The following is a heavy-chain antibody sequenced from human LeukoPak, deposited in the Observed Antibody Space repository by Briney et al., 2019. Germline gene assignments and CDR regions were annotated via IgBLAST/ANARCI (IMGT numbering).Heavy chain of an antibody. Sequence: GGSLRLPCAASGFTFSSYEMNWVRQAPGKGLEWVSYISSSGSTIYYADSVKGRFTISRDNAKNSLYLQMNSLRAEDTAVYYCARAGYGELFSYWGQGTVVTVSS. D-gene: IGHD3-10*01. CDR2: ISSSGSTI. J-gene: IGHJ4*02. V-gene: IGHV3-48*03. CDR1: GFTFSSYE. CDR3: ARAGYGELFSY.